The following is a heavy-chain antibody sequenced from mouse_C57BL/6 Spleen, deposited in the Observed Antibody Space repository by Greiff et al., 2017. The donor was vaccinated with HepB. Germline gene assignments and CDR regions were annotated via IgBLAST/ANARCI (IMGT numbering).Heavy chain of an antibody. V-gene: IGHV1-81*01. CDR3: ARLGEYDGYYYAMDY. J-gene: IGHJ4*01. CDR1: GYTFTSYG. D-gene: IGHD2-14*01. CDR2: IYPRSGNT. Sequence: VQLQQSGAELARPGASVKLSCKASGYTFTSYGISWVKQRTGQGLEWIGEIYPRSGNTYYNEKFKGKATLTADKSSSTAYMELRSLTSEDSAVYFCARLGEYDGYYYAMDYWGQGTSVTVSS.